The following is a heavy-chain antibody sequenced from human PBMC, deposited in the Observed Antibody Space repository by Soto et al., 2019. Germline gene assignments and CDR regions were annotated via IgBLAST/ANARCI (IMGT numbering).Heavy chain of an antibody. CDR2: VSWNSGAK. D-gene: IGHD2-21*02. Sequence: PGGALRLSCVASGFSFDDFVMNWVRQRPGKGREWGSSVSWNSGAKLYADSVKGRFAISRDSAKKSVYLQMNSLRPDDTAFYYCAKGVATAVPALDYWGQGTLVTVSS. CDR1: GFSFDDFV. J-gene: IGHJ4*02. V-gene: IGHV3-9*01. CDR3: AKGVATAVPALDY.